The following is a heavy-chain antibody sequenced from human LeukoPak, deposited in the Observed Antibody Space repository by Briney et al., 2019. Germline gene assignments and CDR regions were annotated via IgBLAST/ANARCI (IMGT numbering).Heavy chain of an antibody. V-gene: IGHV4-59*08. CDR1: GGSINTYY. D-gene: IGHD4-17*01. Sequence: SETLSLTCTVSGGSINTYYGSCIRQAPGQGLEWIGHIYYSGNTNYNPSLNSRVTISVDTSKNQFSLRLSSVTAADTAVYYCARRGDYVGLDYWGQGILVTVSS. CDR2: IYYSGNT. CDR3: ARRGDYVGLDY. J-gene: IGHJ4*02.